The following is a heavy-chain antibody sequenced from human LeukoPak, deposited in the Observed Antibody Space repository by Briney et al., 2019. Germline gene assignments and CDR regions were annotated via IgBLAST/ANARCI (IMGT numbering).Heavy chain of an antibody. CDR2: ITSGGGTT. V-gene: IGHV3-23*01. J-gene: IGHJ4*02. D-gene: IGHD6-25*01. Sequence: GGSLRLSCAVSGITLSNCAMSWVRQAPGKALEWVSAITSGGGTTYYAGSVKGRFTISRDNSKNTLYLQMNGLRAEDTAVYYCARDPPRAAWVFDYWGQGTLVSVSS. CDR1: GITLSNCA. CDR3: ARDPPRAAWVFDY.